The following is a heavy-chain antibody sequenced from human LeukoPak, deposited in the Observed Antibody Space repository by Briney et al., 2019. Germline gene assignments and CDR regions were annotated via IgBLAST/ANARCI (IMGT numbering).Heavy chain of an antibody. D-gene: IGHD4-23*01. J-gene: IGHJ4*02. CDR2: IYYSGST. CDR1: GGSISSYY. Sequence: PSETLSLTCTVSGGSISSYYWSWIRQPPGKGLEWIGYIYYSGSTNYNPSLKSRVTISVDTSKNQFSLKLSSVTAADTAVYYCLYGGNSGDWVYWGQGTLVTVSS. V-gene: IGHV4-59*08. CDR3: LYGGNSGDWVY.